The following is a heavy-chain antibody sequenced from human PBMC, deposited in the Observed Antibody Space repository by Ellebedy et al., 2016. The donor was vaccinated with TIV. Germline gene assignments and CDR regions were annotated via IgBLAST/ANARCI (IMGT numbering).Heavy chain of an antibody. Sequence: GGSLKISCAASGFTFSSYSMNWVRQAPGKGLEWVAVLWYDGSSKYYADSVKGRFTISRDNSKNTLYLQMNSLRAEDTAVYYCARDPGDYYLDFWGQGTLVTVSS. CDR2: LWYDGSSK. J-gene: IGHJ4*02. D-gene: IGHD4-17*01. CDR3: ARDPGDYYLDF. CDR1: GFTFSSYS. V-gene: IGHV3-33*08.